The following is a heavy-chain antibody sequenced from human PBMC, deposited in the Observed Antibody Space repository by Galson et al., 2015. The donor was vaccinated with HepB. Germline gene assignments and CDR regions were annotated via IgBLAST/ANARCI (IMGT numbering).Heavy chain of an antibody. CDR2: IRSKANNYAT. D-gene: IGHD4-23*01. Sequence: SLRLSCAASGFTFSASGMHWVRQASGKGLEWVGRIRSKANNYATAYAASVKGRFTVSRDESKNTAYLQMDSLKTEDTAIYYCTRQNGGGGPVDYWGQGTLVTVSS. V-gene: IGHV3-73*01. J-gene: IGHJ4*02. CDR3: TRQNGGGGPVDY. CDR1: GFTFSASG.